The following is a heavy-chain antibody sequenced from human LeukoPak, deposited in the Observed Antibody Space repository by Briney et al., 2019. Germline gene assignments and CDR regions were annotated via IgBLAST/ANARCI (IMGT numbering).Heavy chain of an antibody. Sequence: YNDYAVSVKSRITITPDTSKNQFSLQLNSVTPEDTAVYYCAREEGLRYFDWLSNYYGMDVWGQGTTVTVSS. J-gene: IGHJ6*02. V-gene: IGHV6-1*01. D-gene: IGHD3-9*01. CDR2: YN. CDR3: AREEGLRYFDWLSNYYGMDV.